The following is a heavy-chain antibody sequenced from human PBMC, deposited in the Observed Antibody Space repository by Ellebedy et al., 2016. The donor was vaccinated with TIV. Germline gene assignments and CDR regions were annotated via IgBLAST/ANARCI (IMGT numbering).Heavy chain of an antibody. CDR2: IHHSGST. D-gene: IGHD3-22*01. CDR1: GGSFSGYY. CDR3: ARVSRPEYYDDSSGYYWKWPLDNYYYYGMDV. V-gene: IGHV4-34*01. J-gene: IGHJ6*02. Sequence: MPSETLSLTCAVYGGSFSGYYWSWIRQPPGKGLEWIGEIHHSGSTNYNPSLNSRVTISGDTSKNQFSLTLRSVTAADTAVYYCARVSRPEYYDDSSGYYWKWPLDNYYYYGMDVWGQGTTVTVSS.